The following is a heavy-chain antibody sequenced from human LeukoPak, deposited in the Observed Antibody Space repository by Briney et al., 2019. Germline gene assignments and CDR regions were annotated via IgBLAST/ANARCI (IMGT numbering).Heavy chain of an antibody. D-gene: IGHD3-10*01. Sequence: GASVKVSCKASGGTFSSYAISWVRQAPGQGLEWMGWINPNSGGTNYAQKFQGRVTMTRDTSISTAYMELSRLRSDDTAVYYCAREGYGSGSYVDYFDYWGQGTLVTVSS. V-gene: IGHV1-2*02. CDR3: AREGYGSGSYVDYFDY. CDR2: INPNSGGT. J-gene: IGHJ4*02. CDR1: GGTFSSYA.